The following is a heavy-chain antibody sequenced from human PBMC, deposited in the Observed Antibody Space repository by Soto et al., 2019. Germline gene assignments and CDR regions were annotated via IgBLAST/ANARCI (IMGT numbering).Heavy chain of an antibody. CDR1: GFPFTTYG. Sequence: QVQLVESGGGVVQPGRSLRLSCAASGFPFTTYGMHWVREGPGKGLEWVAVISYDGSNKHYADSVKGRFTISRDNSKNTLYLQMNRLRPEDTALYYCVGGQYYFDYRGQGTLVTVSS. CDR2: ISYDGSNK. D-gene: IGHD3-10*01. CDR3: VGGQYYFDY. J-gene: IGHJ4*02. V-gene: IGHV3-30*03.